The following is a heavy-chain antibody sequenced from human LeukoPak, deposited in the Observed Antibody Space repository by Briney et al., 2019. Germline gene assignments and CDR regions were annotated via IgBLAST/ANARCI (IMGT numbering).Heavy chain of an antibody. D-gene: IGHD3-22*01. CDR3: ARRGGTSGYYYFDY. CDR1: GDSISTSIYF. J-gene: IGHJ4*02. V-gene: IGHV4-39*01. Sequence: SETLSLTCTLPGDSISTSIYFWGWIRQPPGNGLDWIGSIYSSGSTYYNPSLQSRITISLDTSKNQFSLKLSSVAAADTAVYFCARRGGTSGYYYFDYWGQGTLVTVSS. CDR2: IYSSGST.